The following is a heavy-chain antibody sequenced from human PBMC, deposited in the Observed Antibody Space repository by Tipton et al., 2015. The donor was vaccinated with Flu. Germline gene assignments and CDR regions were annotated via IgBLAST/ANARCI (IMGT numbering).Heavy chain of an antibody. CDR1: SGSIRSTNYF. Sequence: TLSLTCTVSSGSIRSTNYFCAWIRQPPGKRLELIGSIYPSGTTYYNPSLKSRVTISVDTSKSQFSLMLRSVTAADTAVYFCVREVDPDSSGSYDPGYYYLDVWGKGTTVTVSS. J-gene: IGHJ6*03. CDR3: VREVDPDSSGSYDPGYYYLDV. CDR2: IYPSGTT. V-gene: IGHV4-39*02. D-gene: IGHD3-22*01.